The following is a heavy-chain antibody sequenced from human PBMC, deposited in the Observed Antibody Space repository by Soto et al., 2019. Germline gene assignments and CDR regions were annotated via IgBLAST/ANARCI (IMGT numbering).Heavy chain of an antibody. V-gene: IGHV3-53*02. D-gene: IGHD3-10*01. CDR2: LYSGGTS. CDR1: GFSISSNY. J-gene: IGHJ4*02. Sequence: EVQLVETGGGLIQPGGSLRLSCAASGFSISSNYVTWVRQAPGKGLEWVSLLYSGGTSYYADSVKGGFTISRDNSKNTLFLQMNRLKTEDTAVYYCARGQQVSTIRGVQGFDYWGQVTLVTGSS. CDR3: ARGQQVSTIRGVQGFDY.